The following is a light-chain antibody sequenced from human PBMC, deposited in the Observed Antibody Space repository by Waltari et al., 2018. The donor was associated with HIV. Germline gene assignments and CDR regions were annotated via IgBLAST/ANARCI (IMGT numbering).Light chain of an antibody. CDR2: GNI. CDR1: SSNIGAGYD. V-gene: IGLV1-40*01. Sequence: QSVLTQPPSVSGAPGQRVTISCTGSSSNIGAGYDVHWYQQLPGTAPGLLSNGNIHRPAGVPDRFADCKSGTSAALAITWLQTEDESDYYGQSYDVSLSGSRFGGGTKLTVL. CDR3: QSYDVSLSGSR. J-gene: IGLJ2*01.